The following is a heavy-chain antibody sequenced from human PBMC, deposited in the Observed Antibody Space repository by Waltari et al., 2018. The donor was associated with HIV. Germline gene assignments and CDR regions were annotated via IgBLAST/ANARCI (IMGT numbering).Heavy chain of an antibody. Sequence: LVESGGDVVQPGRSLRLSCSASGFTFKNEGMHWVRQTPGKGLEWVAFVSFDSSDFYYADSVKGRFTVSRDNSKNTLFLQMDSLKSEDTSLYYCARAPTTSLSLIQGFWGQGTLVTVSS. CDR1: GFTFKNEG. CDR3: ARAPTTSLSLIQGF. CDR2: VSFDSSDF. V-gene: IGHV3-30*03. J-gene: IGHJ4*02.